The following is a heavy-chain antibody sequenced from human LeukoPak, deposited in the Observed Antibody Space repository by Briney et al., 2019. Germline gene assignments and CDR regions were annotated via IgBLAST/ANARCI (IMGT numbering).Heavy chain of an antibody. J-gene: IGHJ4*02. CDR2: IRKDGSLQ. CDR3: TRVSGGYDMSDY. D-gene: IGHD3-9*01. CDR1: GFTFSSFW. V-gene: IGHV3-7*03. Sequence: GGSLRLSCAASGFTFSSFWMSWVRQAPGKGLEWVANIRKDGSLQYYVDSVEGRFTISRDNAKNSLYLQMDTLRADDTAVYYCTRVSGGYDMSDYWGQGTLVTVSS.